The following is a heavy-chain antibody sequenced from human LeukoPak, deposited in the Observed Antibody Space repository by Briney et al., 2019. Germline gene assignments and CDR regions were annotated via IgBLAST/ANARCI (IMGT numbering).Heavy chain of an antibody. D-gene: IGHD1-26*01. J-gene: IGHJ4*02. CDR2: ISSSGSTI. V-gene: IGHV3-48*03. CDR1: GFTFSSYE. CDR3: VRGRGGTLYFDY. Sequence: GGSLRLSCAASGFTFSSYEMNWVRQAPGKGLEWVSYISSSGSTIYYADSVKGRFTISRDNAKNSLYLQMISLRDEDTAVYYCVRGRGGTLYFDYWGQGTLVTVSS.